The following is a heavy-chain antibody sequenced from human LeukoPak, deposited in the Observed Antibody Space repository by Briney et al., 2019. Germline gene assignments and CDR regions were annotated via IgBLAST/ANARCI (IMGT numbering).Heavy chain of an antibody. CDR3: ARALYYSSGYFFFDY. CDR2: IFYSGST. D-gene: IGHD3-22*01. Sequence: PSETLSLTCSVSGGPISSRDHYWSWIRQHPGKGLEWIGYIFYSGSTHYNPSLKSRVTISVDPSKNQFSLKLSSVTAADTAVYYCARALYYSSGYFFFDYWSQGMLVTVSS. CDR1: GGPISSRDHY. J-gene: IGHJ4*02. V-gene: IGHV4-31*03.